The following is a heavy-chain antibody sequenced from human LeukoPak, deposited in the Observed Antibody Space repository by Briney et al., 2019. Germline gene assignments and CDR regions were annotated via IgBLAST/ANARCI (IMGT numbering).Heavy chain of an antibody. CDR2: ISGSGGST. CDR3: AKTIPRLGLVFDY. D-gene: IGHD1-26*01. CDR1: GFSFRDYP. V-gene: IGHV3-23*01. J-gene: IGHJ4*02. Sequence: PGGSLRLSCEAAGFSFRDYPMGWVRRASGKGLEWVSAISGSGGSTYYADSVKGRFTISKDNSKNTLYLQMNSLRAEDTAVYYCAKTIPRLGLVFDYWGQGTLVTVSS.